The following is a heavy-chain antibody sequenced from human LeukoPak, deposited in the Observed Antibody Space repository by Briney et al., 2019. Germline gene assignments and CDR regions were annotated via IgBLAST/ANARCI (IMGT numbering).Heavy chain of an antibody. Sequence: SVKVSCKASGFTFTSSAVQWVRQARGQRLEWIGWIVVGSGNTNYAQKFQGRVTMTRDTSTSTVYMELSSLRSEDTAVYYCARDAYYYDSSGYYAWGQGTLVTVSS. V-gene: IGHV1-58*01. CDR2: IVVGSGNT. CDR1: GFTFTSSA. J-gene: IGHJ4*02. D-gene: IGHD3-22*01. CDR3: ARDAYYYDSSGYYA.